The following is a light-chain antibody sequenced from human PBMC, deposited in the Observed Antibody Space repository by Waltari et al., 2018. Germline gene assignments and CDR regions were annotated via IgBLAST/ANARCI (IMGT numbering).Light chain of an antibody. J-gene: IGKJ1*01. CDR1: QSINSY. Sequence: DIQMTQSPSSLSASVCNRLTTTCRASQSINSYLNWYQQKPGKAPKLLIYAASRLQSGVPSRFSGSGSGTDFTLTISSLQPEDFATYYCQQSYSTLWTFGQGTKVEIK. V-gene: IGKV1-39*01. CDR3: QQSYSTLWT. CDR2: AAS.